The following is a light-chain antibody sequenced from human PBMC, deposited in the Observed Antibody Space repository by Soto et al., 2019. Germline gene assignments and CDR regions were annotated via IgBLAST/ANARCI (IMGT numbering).Light chain of an antibody. CDR3: QQRSNWPPIT. J-gene: IGKJ5*01. Sequence: EIAMTQSPATLSVSPGERATLSCRASQSVSSSYLAWYQQKSGQAPRLLIYDASNRATGIPARFSGSGSGTDFTLTISSLEPEDFAVYYCQQRSNWPPITFGQGTRLEIK. CDR1: QSVSSSY. CDR2: DAS. V-gene: IGKV3-11*01.